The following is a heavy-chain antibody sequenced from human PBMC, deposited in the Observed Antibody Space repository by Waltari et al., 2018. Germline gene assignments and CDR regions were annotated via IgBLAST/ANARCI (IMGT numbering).Heavy chain of an antibody. V-gene: IGHV4-38-2*01. CDR3: ARHDPPNYDFWSGSPHYYYGMDV. J-gene: IGHJ6*02. CDR2: IYHSGGN. D-gene: IGHD3-3*01. CDR1: GYSISSGYY. Sequence: QVQLQESGPGLVKPSETLSLTCAVSGYSISSGYYWGWIRQPPGKGLEWIGSIYHSGGNYYNPAHKSRVTISVDTSKNQFSRKLSSVTAADTDVYYCARHDPPNYDFWSGSPHYYYGMDVWGQGTTVTVSS.